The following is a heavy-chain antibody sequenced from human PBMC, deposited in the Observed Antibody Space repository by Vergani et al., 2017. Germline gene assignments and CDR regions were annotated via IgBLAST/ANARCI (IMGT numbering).Heavy chain of an antibody. V-gene: IGHV4-59*08. CDR3: ARRAYYYGSGSYYNGYXFDY. Sequence: QVQLQESGPGLVKPSETLSLTCTVSGGSISSYYWSWIRQPPGKGLEWIGYIYYSGSTNYNPSLKSRVTISVDTSKNQFSLKLSSVTAADTAVYYCARRAYYYGSGSYYNGYXFDYWGQGTLVTVSS. CDR2: IYYSGST. CDR1: GGSISSYY. D-gene: IGHD3-10*01. J-gene: IGHJ4*02.